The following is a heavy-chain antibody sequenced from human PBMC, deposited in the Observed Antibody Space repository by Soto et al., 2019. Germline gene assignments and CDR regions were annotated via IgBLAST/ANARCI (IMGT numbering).Heavy chain of an antibody. D-gene: IGHD2-15*01. Sequence: SVTVSFTASGGTFDNYAVSWVRQAPGQGLEWMGGIIPMFETVNYAQRFQGRLTIAADESTSTAYMELTSLTSADTAIYFCARGLRTGNYGMDVWGQGTTVTVSS. V-gene: IGHV1-69*01. CDR2: IIPMFETV. CDR1: GGTFDNYA. CDR3: ARGLRTGNYGMDV. J-gene: IGHJ6*02.